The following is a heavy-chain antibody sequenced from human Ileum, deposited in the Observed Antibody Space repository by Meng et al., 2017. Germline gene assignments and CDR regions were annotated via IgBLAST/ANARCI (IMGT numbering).Heavy chain of an antibody. D-gene: IGHD3-3*02. CDR3: VRSNIFGWNPRDH. J-gene: IGHJ4*02. CDR1: GYTFTDYF. CDR2: INPKSGAT. V-gene: IGHV1-2*06. Sequence: LVQSGAEAKKPGASLKVSCKASGYTFTDYFVHWVRQAPGQGLEWMGRINPKSGATAYAQKFQGRVTVTSDTSISTAYLDLISLTSDDTALYYCVRSNIFGWNPRDHWGQGTLVTVSS.